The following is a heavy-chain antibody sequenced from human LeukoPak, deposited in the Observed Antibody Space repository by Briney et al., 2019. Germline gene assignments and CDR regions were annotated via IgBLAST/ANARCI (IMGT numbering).Heavy chain of an antibody. V-gene: IGHV3-48*04. D-gene: IGHD3-22*01. CDR1: RFAFNTYW. J-gene: IGHJ6*02. CDR2: ISSGSSTK. Sequence: GGSLRLSCAASRFAFNTYWMSWVRQAPGKGPEWVSYISSGSSTKYYADSVKGRFTISRDNANNSLFLQMNSLRAEDTAVYYCARDGGVGSGYFINFYYGMDVWGQGTTVTVSS. CDR3: ARDGGVGSGYFINFYYGMDV.